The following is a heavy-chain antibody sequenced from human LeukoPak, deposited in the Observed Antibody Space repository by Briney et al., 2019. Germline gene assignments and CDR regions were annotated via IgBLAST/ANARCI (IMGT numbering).Heavy chain of an antibody. Sequence: ASVKVSCKASGYTFTSYGISWVRQAAGQGLEWMGWISAYNGNTNYAQKLQGTVTMTTDTSTSTAYMELRSLRSDDTAVYYCARGKGSGSYYNVRYYYYYMDVWGKGTTVTVSS. D-gene: IGHD3-10*01. CDR3: ARGKGSGSYYNVRYYYYYMDV. V-gene: IGHV1-18*01. CDR1: GYTFTSYG. J-gene: IGHJ6*03. CDR2: ISAYNGNT.